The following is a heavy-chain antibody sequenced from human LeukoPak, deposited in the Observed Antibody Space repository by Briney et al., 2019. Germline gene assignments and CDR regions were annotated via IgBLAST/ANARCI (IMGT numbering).Heavy chain of an antibody. CDR1: GFSVSTNGVG. CDR3: AHRGFYCSSTSCHDAFDI. Sequence: SGPTLVKPTQTLTLTCTFSGFSVSTNGVGVGWIRQPPGKALEWLALIYWNDDNRYSPSLESRLTITKDTSKNQVVLTMTNMDPVDTATYYCAHRGFYCSSTSCHDAFDIWGQGTMVTVSS. CDR2: IYWNDDN. V-gene: IGHV2-5*01. D-gene: IGHD2-2*01. J-gene: IGHJ3*02.